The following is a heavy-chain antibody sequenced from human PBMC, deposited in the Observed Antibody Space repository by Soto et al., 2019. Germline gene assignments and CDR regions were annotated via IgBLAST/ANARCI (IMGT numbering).Heavy chain of an antibody. CDR3: ARDRGRGSSWYYYFDY. V-gene: IGHV1-69*04. CDR2: IIPILGIA. J-gene: IGHJ4*02. Sequence: SVKVSCKASGGTFSSYTISWVRQAPGQGLEWMGRIIPILGIANYAQKFQGRVTITADKSTSTAYMELSSLRSEDTAVYYCARDRGRGSSWYYYFDYWCQGTLVTVSS. CDR1: GGTFSSYT. D-gene: IGHD6-13*01.